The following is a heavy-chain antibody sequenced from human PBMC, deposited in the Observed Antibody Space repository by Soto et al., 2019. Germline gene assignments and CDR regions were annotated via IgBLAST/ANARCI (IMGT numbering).Heavy chain of an antibody. CDR3: ARVSHVLLWFGELQRSIDP. CDR1: GYSFTSYW. D-gene: IGHD3-10*01. CDR2: IDPSDSYT. V-gene: IGHV5-10-1*01. Sequence: GESLKISCKGSGYSFTSYWISWVRQMPGKGLEWMGRIDPSDSYTNYSPSFQGHVTISADKSISTAYLQWSSLKASDTAMYYCARVSHVLLWFGELQRSIDPWGQGTLVTVSS. J-gene: IGHJ5*02.